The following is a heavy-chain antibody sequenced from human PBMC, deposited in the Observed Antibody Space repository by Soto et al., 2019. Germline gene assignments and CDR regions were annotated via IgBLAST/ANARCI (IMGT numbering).Heavy chain of an antibody. CDR1: GGSISSYY. CDR2: IYTSGST. CDR3: ATEPANYYGSGSYYNSWWFDP. V-gene: IGHV4-4*07. J-gene: IGHJ5*02. Sequence: PSETLSLTCTVSGGSISSYYWSWIRQPAGKGLEWIGRIYTSGSTNHNPSLKSRVTMSVDTSKNQFSLKLSSVTAADTAVYYCATEPANYYGSGSYYNSWWFDPWGKGTLVTVSS. D-gene: IGHD3-10*01.